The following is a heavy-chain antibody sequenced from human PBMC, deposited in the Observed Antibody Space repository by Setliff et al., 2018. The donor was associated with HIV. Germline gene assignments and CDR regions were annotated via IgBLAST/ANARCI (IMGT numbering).Heavy chain of an antibody. Sequence: SETLSLTCSVSGGPIEFSSCYWGWIRQPPGKGLEWIGSVYYSGSTYYNPSLKSRLTISVDTSTNKFSLKLSSVTAADTAVYYCARLRGLNLEPFDYWGQGTLVTVSS. CDR3: ARLRGLNLEPFDY. D-gene: IGHD1-1*01. V-gene: IGHV4-39*01. CDR2: VYYSGST. CDR1: GGPIEFSSCY. J-gene: IGHJ4*02.